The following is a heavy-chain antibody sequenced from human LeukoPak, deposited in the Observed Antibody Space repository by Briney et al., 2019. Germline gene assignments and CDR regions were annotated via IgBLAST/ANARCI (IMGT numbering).Heavy chain of an antibody. CDR1: GFTFSSYA. CDR2: TSHDGNKK. CDR3: ARDADFFDSSGFYSLIDY. Sequence: PGGSLRLSCAASGFTFSSYAMSWVRQAPGKGLEWVAVTSHDGNKKYYADSVKGRFTVSRDNSKNTLFLQLNSLRPEDTAIYYCARDADFFDSSGFYSLIDYWGQGTLVTVSS. J-gene: IGHJ4*02. V-gene: IGHV3-30-3*01. D-gene: IGHD3-22*01.